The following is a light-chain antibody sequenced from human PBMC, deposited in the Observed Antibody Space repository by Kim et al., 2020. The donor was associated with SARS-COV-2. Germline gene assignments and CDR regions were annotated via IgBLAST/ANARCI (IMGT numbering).Light chain of an antibody. V-gene: IGLV3-1*01. CDR1: KLGDTY. CDR2: QDS. J-gene: IGLJ2*01. Sequence: VSPVQTASITCSGDKLGDTYACWYQQKPGQSPVLVIYQDSKRPSGIPARFSGANSGNTATLTISGTQAMDEADYYCQAWDSSTAVVFGGGTQLTVL. CDR3: QAWDSSTAVV.